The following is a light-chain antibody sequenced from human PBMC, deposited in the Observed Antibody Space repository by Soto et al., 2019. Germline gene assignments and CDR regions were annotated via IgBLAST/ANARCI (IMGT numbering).Light chain of an antibody. V-gene: IGLV2-11*01. CDR1: SADVGGYNS. CDR2: DVT. Sequence: SVRTQPRSVSGSPGRSVTISCTGTSADVGGYNSVSWYQQHPGKAPKLMIYDVTKRPSGVPDRFSASKSGNTASLTISGLQAEDEADYYCCPYAGSYTYVFGTGTKVTVL. CDR3: CPYAGSYTYV. J-gene: IGLJ1*01.